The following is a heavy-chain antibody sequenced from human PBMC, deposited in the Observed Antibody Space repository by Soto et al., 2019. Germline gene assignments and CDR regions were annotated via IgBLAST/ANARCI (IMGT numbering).Heavy chain of an antibody. CDR2: ISGSGGST. D-gene: IGHD3-3*01. J-gene: IGHJ6*03. CDR3: AKGAVTVFRVVIYYYYRVV. V-gene: IGHV3-23*01. Sequence: EVQLLESGGGLVQPGGSLRLSCAASGFTFSSYAMNWVRQAPGKGLEWVSAISGSGGSTYYADSVKGRFTISRDNSKNTLYLQMNSLRAEDTAVYYCAKGAVTVFRVVIYYYYRVVWGKGTTVTVSS. CDR1: GFTFSSYA.